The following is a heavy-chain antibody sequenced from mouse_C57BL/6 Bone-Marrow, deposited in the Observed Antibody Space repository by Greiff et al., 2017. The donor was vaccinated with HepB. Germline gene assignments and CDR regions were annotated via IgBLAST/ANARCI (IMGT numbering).Heavy chain of an antibody. J-gene: IGHJ3*01. V-gene: IGHV14-4*01. Sequence: EVQVVESGAELVRPGASVKLSCTASGFNIKDDYMHWVKQRPEQGLEWIGWIDPENGDTEYASKFQGKATITADTSSNTAYLQLSSLTSEDTAVYYGTTAYYSNYVSVLWFAYWGQGTLVTVSA. CDR2: IDPENGDT. CDR1: GFNIKDDY. D-gene: IGHD2-5*01. CDR3: TTAYYSNYVSVLWFAY.